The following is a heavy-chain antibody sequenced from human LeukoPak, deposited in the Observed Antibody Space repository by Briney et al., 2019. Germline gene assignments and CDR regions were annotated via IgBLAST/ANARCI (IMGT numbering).Heavy chain of an antibody. Sequence: PGESLRLSCAASGFTFSPYPMNWVRQAPGKGLEWVSYISGPSDTIHYADSVKGRFTISRDNAKNSLYLQMNSLGAEDTAVYYCARDLGRDRYFDSWGQGTLVTVSS. CDR2: ISGPSDTI. D-gene: IGHD5-24*01. V-gene: IGHV3-48*04. J-gene: IGHJ4*02. CDR3: ARDLGRDRYFDS. CDR1: GFTFSPYP.